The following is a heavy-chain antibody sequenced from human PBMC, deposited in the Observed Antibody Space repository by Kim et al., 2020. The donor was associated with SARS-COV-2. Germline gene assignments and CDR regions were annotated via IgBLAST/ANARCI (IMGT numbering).Heavy chain of an antibody. Sequence: KYSQKCQGRVTITRDTSASTAYMELSSLRSEDTAVYYCASRYYDSSGYPYWGQGTLVTVSS. D-gene: IGHD3-22*01. J-gene: IGHJ4*02. V-gene: IGHV1-3*01. CDR3: ASRYYDSSGYPY.